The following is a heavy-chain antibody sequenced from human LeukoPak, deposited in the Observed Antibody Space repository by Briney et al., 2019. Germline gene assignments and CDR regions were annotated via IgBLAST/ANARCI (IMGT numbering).Heavy chain of an antibody. CDR1: GFTFSSYS. CDR2: ISSSSTTI. J-gene: IGHJ2*01. Sequence: TGGSLRLSCAASGFTFSSYSMHWIRQAPGKGLELLSYISSSSTTIYCADSVKGRFTISRDNAKNSLYLQMNSLRAEDTAVYYCARIFSMVRGIPNWYFDLWGRGTLVTVSS. CDR3: ARIFSMVRGIPNWYFDL. V-gene: IGHV3-48*04. D-gene: IGHD3-10*01.